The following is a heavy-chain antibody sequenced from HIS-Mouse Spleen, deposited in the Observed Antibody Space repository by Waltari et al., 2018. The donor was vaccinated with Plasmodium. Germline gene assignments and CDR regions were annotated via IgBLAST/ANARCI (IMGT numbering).Heavy chain of an antibody. V-gene: IGHV4-59*08. CDR2: IYYSGST. CDR1: GGSISSYY. J-gene: IGHJ4*02. CDR3: ARHRYSSSWYSY. D-gene: IGHD6-13*01. Sequence: QVQLQESGPGLVKPSETLSLTCTVSGGSISSYYWSWIRQPPGKGLEWIGYIYYSGSTNYNPPLTSRVTISVDTSKNQFSLKLSSVTAADTAVYYCARHRYSSSWYSYWGQGTLVTVSS.